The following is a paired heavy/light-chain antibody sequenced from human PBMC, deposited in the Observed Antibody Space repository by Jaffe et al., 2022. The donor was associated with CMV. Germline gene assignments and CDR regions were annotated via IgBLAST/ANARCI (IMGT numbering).Light chain of an antibody. CDR1: QSVLYSSNNKNY. CDR3: QQYYSTPPIT. Sequence: DIVMTQSPDSLAVSLGERATINCKSSQSVLYSSNNKNYLAWYQQKPGQPPKLLIYWASTRESGVPDRFSGSGSGTDFTLTISSLQAEDVAVYYCQQYYSTPPITFGQGTRLEIK. V-gene: IGKV4-1*01. CDR2: WAS. J-gene: IGKJ5*01.
Heavy chain of an antibody. D-gene: IGHD3-22*01. CDR2: IIPIFGTA. V-gene: IGHV1-69*01. J-gene: IGHJ3*02. Sequence: QVQLVQSGAEVKKPGSSVKVSCKASGGTFSSYAISWVRQAPGQGLEWMGGIIPIFGTANYAQKFQGRVTITADESTSTAYMELSSLRSEDTAVYYCARPLEEYYYDSSGYLSAFDIWGQGTMVTVSS. CDR3: ARPLEEYYYDSSGYLSAFDI. CDR1: GGTFSSYA.